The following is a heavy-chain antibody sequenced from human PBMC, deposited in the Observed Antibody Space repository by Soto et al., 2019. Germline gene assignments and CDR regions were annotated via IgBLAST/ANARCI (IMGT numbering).Heavy chain of an antibody. CDR2: MYGGGDT. V-gene: IGHV3-53*02. D-gene: IGHD2-21*02. CDR3: AVAYCGSDCFLTLDN. Sequence: EVQLVETGGGLIQPGGSLRLSCTASGFSVSSKYMTWVRQPPGKGLEWVSLMYGGGDTYYADSVKGRFTISRDSSKNTLFLQMNNLRAEDTAMYFCAVAYCGSDCFLTLDNWGQGTLVTVPS. J-gene: IGHJ4*02. CDR1: GFSVSSKY.